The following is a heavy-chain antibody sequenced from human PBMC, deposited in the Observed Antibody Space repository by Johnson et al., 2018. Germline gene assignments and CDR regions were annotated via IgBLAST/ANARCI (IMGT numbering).Heavy chain of an antibody. J-gene: IGHJ3*02. CDR2: ISGSGGGT. Sequence: EVQLVESGGGLVQPGGSLRLSCAASGFTFSSHAMSWVRQAPGKGLEWVSAISGSGGGTYYADSVKGRFTISRDNSKNTLYLQMNSLRADDKAVYYCAKDRSSEWLNAFDIWGQGTMVTVSA. CDR1: GFTFSSHA. V-gene: IGHV3-23*04. CDR3: AKDRSSEWLNAFDI. D-gene: IGHD3-3*01.